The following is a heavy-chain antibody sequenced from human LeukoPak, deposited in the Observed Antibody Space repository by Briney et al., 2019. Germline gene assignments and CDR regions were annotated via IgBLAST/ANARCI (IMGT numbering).Heavy chain of an antibody. CDR1: GFTFSNAW. V-gene: IGHV3-15*01. J-gene: IGHJ6*04. D-gene: IGHD3-10*01. Sequence: PGGSLRLSCAASGFTFSNAWMSWVRQAPGKGLEWVGRIKSKTDGGTTDYAAPVKGRFTISRDDSKNTLYLQMNSLKTEDTAVYYCTTDLDGILWFGELWNGMDVWGKGTTVTVSS. CDR2: IKSKTDGGTT. CDR3: TTDLDGILWFGELWNGMDV.